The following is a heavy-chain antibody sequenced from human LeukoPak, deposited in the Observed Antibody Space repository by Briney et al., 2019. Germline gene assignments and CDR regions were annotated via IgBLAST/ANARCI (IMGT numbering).Heavy chain of an antibody. D-gene: IGHD2-15*01. CDR2: IRSKAYGGTT. Sequence: PGGSQRLSCTASGFTFGDYAMSWVRQAPGKGLEWVGFIRSKAYGGTTEYAASVKGRFTISRDDSKSIAYLQMNSLKTEDTAVYYCTREGLSDVYCSGGSCYFPGYFDYWGQGTLVTVSS. CDR3: TREGLSDVYCSGGSCYFPGYFDY. V-gene: IGHV3-49*04. CDR1: GFTFGDYA. J-gene: IGHJ4*02.